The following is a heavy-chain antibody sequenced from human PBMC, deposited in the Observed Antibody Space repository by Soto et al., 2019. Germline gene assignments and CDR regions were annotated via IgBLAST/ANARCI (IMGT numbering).Heavy chain of an antibody. CDR3: ARSVYGDSPDY. J-gene: IGHJ4*02. CDR1: GGSISSYY. V-gene: IGHV4-59*01. CDR2: IYYSGST. Sequence: SETLSLTCTVSGGSISSYYWSWIRQLPGKGLEWIGYIYYSGSTNYNPSLKSRVTISVDTSKNQFSLKLSSVTAADTAVYYCARSVYGDSPDYWGQGTLVTVSS. D-gene: IGHD4-17*01.